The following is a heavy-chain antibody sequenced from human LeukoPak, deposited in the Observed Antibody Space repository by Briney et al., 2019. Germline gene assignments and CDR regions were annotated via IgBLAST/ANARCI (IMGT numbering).Heavy chain of an antibody. Sequence: GGSLRLSCAASGFSFTSYAMSWVRQAQGKGLEWVSTISGGGRSTDYADSVKGRFTISRDNSKNTLYLQMNSLRAEDTAVYYCARERYFDYWGQGTLVTVSS. V-gene: IGHV3-23*01. CDR1: GFSFTSYA. CDR3: ARERYFDY. J-gene: IGHJ4*02. CDR2: ISGGGRST.